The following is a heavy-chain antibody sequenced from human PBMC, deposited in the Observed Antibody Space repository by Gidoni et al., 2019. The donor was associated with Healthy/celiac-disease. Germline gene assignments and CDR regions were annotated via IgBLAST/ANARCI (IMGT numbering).Heavy chain of an antibody. CDR1: GFTFSSYW. V-gene: IGHV3-7*01. J-gene: IGHJ6*02. CDR3: ARGGGSRAYYYYGMDV. D-gene: IGHD5-12*01. CDR2: IKQDGSEK. Sequence: EVQLVESGGGLVQPGGSLRLPCAASGFTFSSYWMSWVRQAPGKGLEWVANIKQDGSEKYYVDSVKGRFTISRDNAKNSLYLQMNSLRAEDTVVYYCARGGGSRAYYYYGMDVWGQGTTVTVSS.